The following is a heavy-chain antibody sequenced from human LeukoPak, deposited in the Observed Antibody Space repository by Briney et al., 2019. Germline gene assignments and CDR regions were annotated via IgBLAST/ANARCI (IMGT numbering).Heavy chain of an antibody. J-gene: IGHJ4*02. CDR3: ASLTPGIAAAIDY. V-gene: IGHV4-59*08. D-gene: IGHD6-13*01. CDR2: IYYSGST. CDR1: GGSISSYY. Sequence: SETLSLTCTVSGGSISSYYWSWIRQPPGKGLEWIGYIYYSGSTNYNPSLKSRVTISVDTSKNQFSLKLSSVTAADTAVYYCASLTPGIAAAIDYWGQGTLVTVSS.